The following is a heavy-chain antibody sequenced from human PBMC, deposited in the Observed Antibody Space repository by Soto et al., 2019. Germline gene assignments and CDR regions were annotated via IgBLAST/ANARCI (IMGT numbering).Heavy chain of an antibody. CDR3: ARDEVDTAMAHRTYYFDY. CDR2: IIPIFGTA. D-gene: IGHD5-18*01. J-gene: IGHJ4*02. Sequence: GASVKVSCEASGGTFSSYAISWVRQDPGQGLEWMGGIIPIFGTANYAQKFQGRVTITADESTSTAYMELSSLRSEDTAVYYCARDEVDTAMAHRTYYFDYWGQGTLVTVSS. CDR1: GGTFSSYA. V-gene: IGHV1-69*13.